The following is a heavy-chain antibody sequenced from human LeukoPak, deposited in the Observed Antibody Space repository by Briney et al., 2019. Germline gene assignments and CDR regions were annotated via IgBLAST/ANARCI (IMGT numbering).Heavy chain of an antibody. CDR3: AKDIGNGDGDY. D-gene: IGHD1-1*01. V-gene: IGHV3-23*01. CDR2: ISGSGGST. J-gene: IGHJ4*02. CDR1: GFTFSSYG. Sequence: GGSLRLSCAASGFTFSSYGMSWVRQAPGKGLEWVSTISGSGGSTYYADSVKGRFTISRDNSKNTLYLQMNSLRAEDTAVYYCAKDIGNGDGDYWGQGTLVTVSS.